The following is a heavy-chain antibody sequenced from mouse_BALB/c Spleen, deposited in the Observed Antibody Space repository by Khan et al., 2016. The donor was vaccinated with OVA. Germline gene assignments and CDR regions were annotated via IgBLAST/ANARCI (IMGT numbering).Heavy chain of an antibody. D-gene: IGHD2-3*01. CDR2: ISYSGNT. V-gene: IGHV3-2*02. Sequence: VQLQASGPGLVKPSQSLSLTCTVTGYSITSDYAWNWIRQFPGNKLEWMGFISYSGNTNYNPSLKSRISITRDTSKNQFFLQLNSVTTEDTATYYCARVDGGEFDYWGQGNTVTVSS. CDR3: ARVDGGEFDY. CDR1: GYSITSDYA. J-gene: IGHJ2*01.